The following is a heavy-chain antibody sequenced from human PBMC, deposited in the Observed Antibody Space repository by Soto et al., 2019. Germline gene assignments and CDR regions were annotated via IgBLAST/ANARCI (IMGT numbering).Heavy chain of an antibody. CDR3: AKWTFGVTAVNPLEDY. CDR2: ISGSGGTT. V-gene: IGHV3-23*01. D-gene: IGHD2-21*02. J-gene: IGHJ4*02. Sequence: EVQLLESGGGLVQPGGSLRLSCAASGFTFSSYAMSWVRQAPGKGLEWVSAISGSGGTTYYAASVKGRFTIARDNSRNTLSLEMNSLRAEDTAVYYCAKWTFGVTAVNPLEDYWGQGTLVTVSS. CDR1: GFTFSSYA.